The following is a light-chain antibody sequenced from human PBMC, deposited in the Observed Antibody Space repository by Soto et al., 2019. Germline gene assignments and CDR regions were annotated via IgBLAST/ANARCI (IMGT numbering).Light chain of an antibody. Sequence: QSALTQPRSVSGSPGQSVTISCTRSYSDVGTFYFVSWYQQYPGKGPKLIIYDVTERPSGVPDRFSGSKSGNTASLTISGLQAVEEADYYCCSYAGSYTYIFGSGTKVTVL. CDR2: DVT. V-gene: IGLV2-11*01. CDR3: CSYAGSYTYI. J-gene: IGLJ1*01. CDR1: YSDVGTFYF.